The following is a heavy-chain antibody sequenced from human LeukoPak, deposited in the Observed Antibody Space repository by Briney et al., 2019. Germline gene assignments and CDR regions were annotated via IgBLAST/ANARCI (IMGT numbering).Heavy chain of an antibody. J-gene: IGHJ4*02. CDR2: ISWNSATI. Sequence: PGGSLRLSCAASGFTFDDYAMHWVRQAPGKGLEWVSGISWNSATIYYGDSVRGRFTISRDNSKNTLYLQMNSLRAEDTAVYYCAKGGYSGYDSSGRNVRIDYYFDYWGQGTLVTVSS. CDR3: AKGGYSGYDSSGRNVRIDYYFDY. D-gene: IGHD5-12*01. CDR1: GFTFDDYA. V-gene: IGHV3-9*01.